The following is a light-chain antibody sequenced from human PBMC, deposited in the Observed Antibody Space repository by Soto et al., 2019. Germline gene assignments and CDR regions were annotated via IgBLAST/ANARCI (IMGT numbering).Light chain of an antibody. CDR2: DVN. Sequence: QSVLTQPPSVSAAPGQKVTISCSGSSSDIGIYNYVSWYQHHPGKVPKVLIYDVNKRPSGVPDRFSGSKSGNTASLTISGLQADDEADYYCCSYAGRYTMVFGGGTKLTVL. J-gene: IGLJ2*01. V-gene: IGLV2-11*01. CDR1: SSDIGIYNY. CDR3: CSYAGRYTMV.